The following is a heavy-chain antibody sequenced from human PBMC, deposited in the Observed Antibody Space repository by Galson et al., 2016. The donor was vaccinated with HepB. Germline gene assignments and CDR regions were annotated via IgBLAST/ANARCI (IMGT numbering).Heavy chain of an antibody. V-gene: IGHV4-61*03. CDR2: ISNSEST. Sequence: QAPGKGLEWIGYISNSESTNYNPSLKSRVTISVDTSKNHFSLKLSSVNDADTAVYYCASTFQGAYWGQGTLVTVSS. CDR3: ASTFQGAY. J-gene: IGHJ4*02. D-gene: IGHD2/OR15-2a*01.